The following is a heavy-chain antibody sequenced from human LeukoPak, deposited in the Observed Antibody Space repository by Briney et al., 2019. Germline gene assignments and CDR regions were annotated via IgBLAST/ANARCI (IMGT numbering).Heavy chain of an antibody. J-gene: IGHJ5*02. V-gene: IGHV1-8*03. Sequence: GASVKVSCKASGYTFTSYDINRVRQATGQGLEWMGWMNPNSGNTGYAQKFQGRVTITRNTSISTAYMELSSLRSEDTAVYYCARDSSGWYHWFDPWGQGTLVTVSS. CDR3: ARDSSGWYHWFDP. D-gene: IGHD6-19*01. CDR2: MNPNSGNT. CDR1: GYTFTSYD.